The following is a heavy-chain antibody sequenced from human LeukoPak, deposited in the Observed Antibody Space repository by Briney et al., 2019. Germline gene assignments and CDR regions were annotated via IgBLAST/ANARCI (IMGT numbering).Heavy chain of an antibody. Sequence: SLKVSCKASGGTSSSYAISWVRQAPGQGLEWIGRIIPIFGTANYAQQFQGRVAITTDEGTNTAYMELSSLRSEDTAVYYCARDPSLYYYATDAFDIWGQGTMVTVSS. V-gene: IGHV1-69*05. CDR3: ARDPSLYYYATDAFDI. CDR1: GGTSSSYA. CDR2: IIPIFGTA. J-gene: IGHJ3*02. D-gene: IGHD3-10*01.